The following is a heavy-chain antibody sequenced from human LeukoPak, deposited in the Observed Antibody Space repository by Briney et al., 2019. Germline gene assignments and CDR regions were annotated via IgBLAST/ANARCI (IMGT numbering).Heavy chain of an antibody. J-gene: IGHJ3*02. Sequence: GGSLRLSCAATGFTFSSYAMSWVRQAPGKGLEWVSAISGSGGSTYYADSVKGRFTISRDNSKNTLYLQMNSLRAEDTAVYYCAKDQRRYCSSTSCLFEAFGIWGQGTMVTVSS. CDR2: ISGSGGST. CDR3: AKDQRRYCSSTSCLFEAFGI. V-gene: IGHV3-23*01. CDR1: GFTFSSYA. D-gene: IGHD2-2*01.